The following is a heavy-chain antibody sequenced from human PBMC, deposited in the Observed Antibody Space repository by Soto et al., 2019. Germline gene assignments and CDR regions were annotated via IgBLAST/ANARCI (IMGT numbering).Heavy chain of an antibody. CDR1: GGSISSGGSS. V-gene: IGHV4-30-2*01. CDR2: IYHSGST. D-gene: IGHD6-19*01. J-gene: IGHJ4*02. Sequence: QLQLQESGSGLVKPSQTLSLTCAVSGGSISSGGSSWSWIRQPPGKGLEWIGYIYHSGSTYYNPSHKSRVTISVDRSKNQFSLKLSSVTAADTAVYYCARAGGLGAVAVDYWCQGTLVTVSS. CDR3: ARAGGLGAVAVDY.